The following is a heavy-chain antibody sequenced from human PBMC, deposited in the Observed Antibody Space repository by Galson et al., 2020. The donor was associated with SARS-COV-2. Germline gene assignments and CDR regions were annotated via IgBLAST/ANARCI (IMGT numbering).Heavy chain of an antibody. D-gene: IGHD5-12*01. CDR2: IRSKANSYAT. CDR3: TRHRGYRAYMDV. CDR1: GFTFSGSA. J-gene: IGHJ6*03. V-gene: IGHV3-73*01. Sequence: GGSLRLSCAASGFTFSGSAMHWVRQASGKGLEWVGRIRSKANSYATAYAASVKGRFSISRDDSKNTAYLQMNSLKTEDTAVYYCTRHRGYRAYMDVWGKGTTVTVSS.